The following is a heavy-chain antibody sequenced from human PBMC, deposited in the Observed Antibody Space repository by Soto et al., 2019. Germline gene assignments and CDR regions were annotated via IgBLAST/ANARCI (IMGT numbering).Heavy chain of an antibody. CDR1: GDSISSSY. Sequence: PSETLSLTCTVSGDSISSSYWSWIRQPPGKGLEWIGYMYYSGRTNYNPSLKSRVTISVDTLKNQFSLKLSSVTAADTAVYYCARAYDSSFPSDYSGQGTPVTVSS. CDR3: ARAYDSSFPSDY. D-gene: IGHD3-22*01. J-gene: IGHJ4*02. CDR2: MYYSGRT. V-gene: IGHV4-59*01.